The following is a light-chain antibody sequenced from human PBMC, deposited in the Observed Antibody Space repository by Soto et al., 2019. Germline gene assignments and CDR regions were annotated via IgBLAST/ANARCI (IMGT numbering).Light chain of an antibody. Sequence: QSVLTQPPSAPGTPGQRVTISCSGSSSNIGSNTVNWYQQLPGTAPKLLIYKNNQRPSGVPDRFSGSKSGTSASLAISGLQSEDEADYYCAAWNDRLNGYVFGTGTKVTVL. V-gene: IGLV1-44*01. CDR2: KNN. CDR1: SSNIGSNT. CDR3: AAWNDRLNGYV. J-gene: IGLJ1*01.